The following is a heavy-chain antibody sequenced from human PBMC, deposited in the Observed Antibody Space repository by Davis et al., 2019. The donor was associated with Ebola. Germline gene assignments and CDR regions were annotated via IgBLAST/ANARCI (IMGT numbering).Heavy chain of an antibody. CDR3: TRDKNWNYGFDS. D-gene: IGHD1-7*01. V-gene: IGHV3-48*03. Sequence: PGSSLRLSGAASGFIFRDYEMNCVRQAPGKGLEWIAFISGSANLIYYSASVRGRFTISRDDAESSLYLQMNSLRAEDTAFYYCTRDKNWNYGFDSWRQGTLVTVSS. CDR1: GFIFRDYE. J-gene: IGHJ5*01. CDR2: ISGSANLI.